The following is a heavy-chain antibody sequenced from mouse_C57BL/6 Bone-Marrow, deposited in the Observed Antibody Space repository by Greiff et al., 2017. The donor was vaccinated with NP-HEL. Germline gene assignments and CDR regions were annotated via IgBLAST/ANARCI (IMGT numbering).Heavy chain of an antibody. CDR1: GYTFTDYE. Sequence: QVQLQQSGAELVRPGASVTLSCKASGYTFTDYEMHWVKQTPVHGLEWIGAIDPETGGTAYNQKFKGKAILTADKSSSTAYMELRSLTSEDSAVYYCTRRTVGAMDYWGQGTSVTVSS. D-gene: IGHD1-1*01. V-gene: IGHV1-15*01. CDR3: TRRTVGAMDY. J-gene: IGHJ4*01. CDR2: IDPETGGT.